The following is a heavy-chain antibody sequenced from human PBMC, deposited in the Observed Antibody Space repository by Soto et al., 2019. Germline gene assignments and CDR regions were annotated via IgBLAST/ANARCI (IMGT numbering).Heavy chain of an antibody. D-gene: IGHD3-22*01. CDR2: IIPLFGKA. Sequence: VKVSCKASGGTFSRYAISWVRQAPGQGLEWMGGIIPLFGKANYAQKFQGRVTITADESTSTAYMELSSLRSEDTAVYYCARDGTLYDSSGYYYLYWGQGTLVTVSS. CDR3: ARDGTLYDSSGYYYLY. J-gene: IGHJ4*02. V-gene: IGHV1-69*13. CDR1: GGTFSRYA.